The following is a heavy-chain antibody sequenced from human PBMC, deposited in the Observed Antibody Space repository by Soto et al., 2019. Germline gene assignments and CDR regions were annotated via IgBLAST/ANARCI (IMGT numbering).Heavy chain of an antibody. CDR1: GGSISSDY. V-gene: IGHV4-59*12. D-gene: IGHD2-8*02. CDR3: ARDKITGLFDY. J-gene: IGHJ4*02. CDR2: IYYGGST. Sequence: SETLSLTCAVSGGSISSDYWSWIRQSPGKGLEWIGFIYYGGSTNYNPSLKSRVTISVDTSKNQFSLKLTSVTAADTAVYYCARDKITGLFDYWGQGTLVTVSS.